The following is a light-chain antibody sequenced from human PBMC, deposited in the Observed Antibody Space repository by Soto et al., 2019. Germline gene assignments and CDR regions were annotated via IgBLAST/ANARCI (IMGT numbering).Light chain of an antibody. J-gene: IGKJ5*01. Sequence: VLPQSPATLSVSPGARATLSCRASESVSSHLAWYQHKPGQAPRLLIYAASSRATGSPDRFSGGGSGTDFTLTIIRLEPEDFAVYYCQQYGDSPITFGQGTRLEIK. CDR3: QQYGDSPIT. CDR2: AAS. V-gene: IGKV3-20*01. CDR1: ESVSSH.